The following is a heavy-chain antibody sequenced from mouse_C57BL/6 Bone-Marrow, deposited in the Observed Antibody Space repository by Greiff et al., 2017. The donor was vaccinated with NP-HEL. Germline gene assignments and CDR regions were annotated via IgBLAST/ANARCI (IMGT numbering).Heavy chain of an antibody. CDR1: GFSLSTSYMG. V-gene: IGHV8-5*01. CDR3: AQIANDKDFDY. Sequence: QVTLKESGPGILQPSQTLSLSCSFSGFSLSTSYMGLGWIRPPSGMGLEWLAHIWWNDDKYYNPSMKSRTTIFKDTSNNQVFLKITSVDTADTATDYCAQIANDKDFDYCGRGTTLTVSA. D-gene: IGHD1-3*01. J-gene: IGHJ2*01. CDR2: IWWNDDK.